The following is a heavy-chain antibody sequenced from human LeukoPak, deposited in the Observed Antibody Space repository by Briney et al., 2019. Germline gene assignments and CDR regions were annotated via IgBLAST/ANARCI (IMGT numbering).Heavy chain of an antibody. D-gene: IGHD1-1*01. CDR2: IIPIFGIV. CDR1: GGTFSSYA. J-gene: IGHJ5*02. Sequence: SVKVSCKASGGTFSSYAISWVRQAPGQGLEWMGRIIPIFGIVNYAQKFQGRVTITADKSTSTAYMELSSLRSEDTAVYYCAREDRRNWNPKYPWGQGTLVTVSS. CDR3: AREDRRNWNPKYP. V-gene: IGHV1-69*04.